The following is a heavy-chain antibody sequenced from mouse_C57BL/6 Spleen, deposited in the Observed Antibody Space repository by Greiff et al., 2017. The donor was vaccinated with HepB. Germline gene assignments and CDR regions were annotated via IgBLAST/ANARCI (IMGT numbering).Heavy chain of an antibody. V-gene: IGHV5-16*01. CDR1: GFTFSDYY. CDR2: INYDGSST. J-gene: IGHJ3*01. D-gene: IGHD1-1*01. CDR3: ARDLDYYGSSYGFAY. Sequence: DVMLVESEGGLVQPGSSMKLSCTASGFTFSDYYMAWVRQVPEKGLEWVANINYDGSSTYYLDSLKSRFIISRDNAKNILYLQMSSLKSEDTATYYCARDLDYYGSSYGFAYWGQGTLVTVSA.